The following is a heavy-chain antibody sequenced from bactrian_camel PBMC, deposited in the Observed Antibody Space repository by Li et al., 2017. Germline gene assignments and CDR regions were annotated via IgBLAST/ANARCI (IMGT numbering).Heavy chain of an antibody. CDR2: IDSDGTT. J-gene: IGHJ4*01. D-gene: IGHD5*01. Sequence: HVQLVESGGGSVQAGGSLRLSCAASGYTSRYCMGWFRQAPGKEREGVAVIDSDGTTTYADSVKGRFTISRDNVRNTLYLQLNSLKTEDTAMYYCTKDLWGSTKWGQGTQVTVS. V-gene: IGHV3S1*01. CDR1: GYTSRYC. CDR3: TKDLWGSTK.